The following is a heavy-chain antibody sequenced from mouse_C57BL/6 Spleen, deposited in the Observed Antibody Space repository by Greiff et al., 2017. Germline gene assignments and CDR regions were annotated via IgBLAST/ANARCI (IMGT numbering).Heavy chain of an antibody. CDR2: ISSGGSYT. Sequence: DVQLVESGGDLVKPGGSLKLSCAASGFTFSSYGMSWVRQTPDKRLEWVATISSGGSYTYSPDSVKGRFTISRDNAKNTLYLQRSSLKAEDTAMYYCERRGAYDYEFAYWGQGTLVTVSA. CDR1: GFTFSSYG. V-gene: IGHV5-6*01. J-gene: IGHJ3*01. CDR3: ERRGAYDYEFAY. D-gene: IGHD2-4*01.